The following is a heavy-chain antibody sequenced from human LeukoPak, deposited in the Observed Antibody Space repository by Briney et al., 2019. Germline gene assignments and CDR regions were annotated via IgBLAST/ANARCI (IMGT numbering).Heavy chain of an antibody. CDR3: ARAAGGSRFNYFDY. Sequence: PSETLSLTCTVAGASVSSGGYFWNWIRQPPGKGLEWIGYIEYSGSTNYDPSFKSRVTISDDTSKNQISLRLTSVNFADTAIYFCARAAGGSRFNYFDYWGQGTLVTVAS. V-gene: IGHV4-61*08. CDR1: GASVSSGGYF. CDR2: IEYSGST. J-gene: IGHJ4*02. D-gene: IGHD6-13*01.